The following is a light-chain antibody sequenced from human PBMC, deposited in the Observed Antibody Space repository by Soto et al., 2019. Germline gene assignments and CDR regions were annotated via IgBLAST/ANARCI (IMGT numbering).Light chain of an antibody. CDR1: QSVSSSY. V-gene: IGKV3-15*01. Sequence: EIVLTQSPGTLSLSPGEIATLSFSASQSVSSSYLAWYQQKPGQAPRLLIYGASTRATDIPPSFTGSGSGTEFTLTISSLQSEDIAVYYCQQYNKWPQTFGQGTKVDIK. J-gene: IGKJ1*01. CDR2: GAS. CDR3: QQYNKWPQT.